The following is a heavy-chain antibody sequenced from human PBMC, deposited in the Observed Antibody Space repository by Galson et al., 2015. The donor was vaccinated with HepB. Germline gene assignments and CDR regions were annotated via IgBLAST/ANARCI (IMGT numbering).Heavy chain of an antibody. V-gene: IGHV1-18*01. CDR1: GYTFTSYG. CDR3: ARDTDSGYWDDAFDI. Sequence: SVKVSCKASGYTFTSYGISWVRQAPGQGLEWMGWISAYNGNTNYAQKLQGRVTMTTDTSTSTAYMELRSLRSDDTAVYYCARDTDSGYWDDAFDIWGQGTMVTVSS. CDR2: ISAYNGNT. J-gene: IGHJ3*02. D-gene: IGHD3-22*01.